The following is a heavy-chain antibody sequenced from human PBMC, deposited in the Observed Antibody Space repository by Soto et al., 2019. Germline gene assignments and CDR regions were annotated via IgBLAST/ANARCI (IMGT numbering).Heavy chain of an antibody. CDR2: MYHSGST. CDR1: GGSISSGGYS. D-gene: IGHD5-18*01. CDR3: ARGYGRNFDF. V-gene: IGHV4-30-2*01. Sequence: SETLCLTCAVSGGSISSGGYSWSWIRKPPGKGLEWIGYMYHSGSTYYNPSLKSRVTISVDTSKNQYSLKLSSVTAADTAVYYCARGYGRNFDFWGQGTLVIVSS. J-gene: IGHJ4*02.